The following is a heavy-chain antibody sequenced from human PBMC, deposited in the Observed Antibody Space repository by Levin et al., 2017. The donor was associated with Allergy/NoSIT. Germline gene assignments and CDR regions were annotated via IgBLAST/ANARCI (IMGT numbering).Heavy chain of an antibody. D-gene: IGHD4-17*01. CDR1: GFSFSTYY. V-gene: IGHV3-21*01. CDR3: ARGNDYGDYVLDS. J-gene: IGHJ4*02. CDR2: IAGSSGYI. Sequence: GGSLRLSCAASGFSFSTYYMNWVRQPPGKGLEWVSSIAGSSGYIYYADSVKGRLTISRDNAKNSLYLQMNSLRAEDTAVYYCARGNDYGDYVLDSWGQGTLVTVSS.